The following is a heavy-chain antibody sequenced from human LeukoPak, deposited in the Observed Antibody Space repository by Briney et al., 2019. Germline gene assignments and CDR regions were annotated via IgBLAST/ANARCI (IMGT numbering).Heavy chain of an antibody. J-gene: IGHJ4*02. V-gene: IGHV3-48*02. CDR3: ATDQRYAFDY. CDR2: ICTTAEGAKYA. Sequence: GGSLRLSCATSGFSFTDYPMNWVRQAPGKGLEWISNICTTAEGAKYAYYADSVRGRVTISRDDGKNTLYLHMNSLRDDDTAVYYCATDQRYAFDYWGQGILVTVSS. D-gene: IGHD3-9*01. CDR1: GFSFTDYP.